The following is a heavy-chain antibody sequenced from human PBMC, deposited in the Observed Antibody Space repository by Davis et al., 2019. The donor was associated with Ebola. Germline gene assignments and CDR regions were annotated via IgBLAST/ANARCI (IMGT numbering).Heavy chain of an antibody. Sequence: MPSETLSLTCTVSGGSISSGGYYWSWIRQPPGKGLEWIGSIYYSGSTYYNPSLKSRVTISVDTSKNQFSLKLSSVTAADTAVYYCARVSAYYYDSSGYYSAYYFDYWGQGTLVTVSS. J-gene: IGHJ4*02. D-gene: IGHD3-22*01. V-gene: IGHV4-39*01. CDR1: GGSISSGGYY. CDR3: ARVSAYYYDSSGYYSAYYFDY. CDR2: IYYSGST.